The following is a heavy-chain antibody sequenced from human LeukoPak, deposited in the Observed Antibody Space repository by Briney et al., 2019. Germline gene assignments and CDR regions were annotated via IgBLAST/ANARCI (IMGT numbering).Heavy chain of an antibody. J-gene: IGHJ5*02. V-gene: IGHV3-21*01. CDR1: GFTFSSYS. CDR2: ISSSSYI. Sequence: GGSLRLSCAASGFTFSSYSMNWVRQAPGKGLEWVSSISSSSYIYYADSVKGRFTISRDNAKNSLYPQMNSLRAEDTAVYYCAREVLGVTTINWFDPWGQGTLVTVSS. D-gene: IGHD4-11*01. CDR3: AREVLGVTTINWFDP.